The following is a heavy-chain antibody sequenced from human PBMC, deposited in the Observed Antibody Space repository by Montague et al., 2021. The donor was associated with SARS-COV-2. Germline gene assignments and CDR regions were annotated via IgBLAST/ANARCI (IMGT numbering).Heavy chain of an antibody. CDR3: ARWYYGSGSYPH. V-gene: IGHV4-38-2*01. CDR2: IYHSGGT. Sequence: SETLSLTCSVSGYSISSGYYWGWIRQPPGKGLEWIGNIYHSGGTXXSPXHKSRVTVSVDTSKNQFSLRLSSVTAADTAVYYCARWYYGSGSYPHRGQGTLVTVSS. D-gene: IGHD3-10*01. J-gene: IGHJ4*02. CDR1: GYSISSGYY.